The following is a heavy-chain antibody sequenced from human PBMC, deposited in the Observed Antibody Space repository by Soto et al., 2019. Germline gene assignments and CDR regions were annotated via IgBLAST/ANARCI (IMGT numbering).Heavy chain of an antibody. V-gene: IGHV3-74*01. D-gene: IGHD2-2*01. CDR1: GFTFSSYW. Sequence: EVQLVESGGGLVQPGGSLRLSCAASGFTFSSYWMHWVRQAPGKGLVWVSRINSDGSSTSYADSVKGRFTISRDNAKNTLYLQMNSLRAEDTAVYYCARDPIGVVQAPDPRFYYYYYMDVWGKGTTVTVSS. CDR3: ARDPIGVVQAPDPRFYYYYYMDV. J-gene: IGHJ6*03. CDR2: INSDGSST.